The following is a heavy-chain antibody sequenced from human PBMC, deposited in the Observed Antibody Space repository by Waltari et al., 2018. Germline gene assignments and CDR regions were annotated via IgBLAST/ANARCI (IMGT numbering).Heavy chain of an antibody. J-gene: IGHJ4*02. V-gene: IGHV3-30*02. D-gene: IGHD6-6*01. CDR2: IRYDGSNK. CDR3: AKESSIAARPFDY. CDR1: GFTFSSYG. Sequence: QVQLVESGGGVVQPGGSLRLSCAASGFTFSSYGMHWVRQAPGKGLEGVAFIRYDGSNKYYADSVKGRFTISRDNCKNTLYLQMNSLRAEDTAVYYCAKESSIAARPFDYWGQGTLVTVSS.